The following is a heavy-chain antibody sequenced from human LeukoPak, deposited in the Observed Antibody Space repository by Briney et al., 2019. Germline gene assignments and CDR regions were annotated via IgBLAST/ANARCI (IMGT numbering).Heavy chain of an antibody. CDR1: GGSISSSSYY. J-gene: IGHJ4*02. CDR2: IYYSGST. V-gene: IGHV4-39*07. Sequence: PSETLSLTCTVSGGSISSSSYYWGWIRQPPGKGLEWLGSIYYSGSTYYNPSLKSRVTISVDTSKNQFSLKLSSVTAADTAVYYCARDLVMATAKGFDYWGQGTLVTVSS. D-gene: IGHD5-24*01. CDR3: ARDLVMATAKGFDY.